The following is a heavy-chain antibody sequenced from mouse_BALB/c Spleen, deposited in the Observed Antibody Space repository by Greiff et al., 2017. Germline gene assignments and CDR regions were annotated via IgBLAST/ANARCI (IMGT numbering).Heavy chain of an antibody. J-gene: IGHJ3*01. CDR3: ASRGFAY. CDR1: GFSLTDYG. D-gene: IGHD3-3*01. Sequence: VRLQGSGPGLLAPSQSLSITCTVSGFSLTDYGVRWFRQLQGKGLEWLGVIWGGGSTYYNSALKSRLSISKDNSKSQVFLKMNSLQTDDTAMYYCASRGFAYWGQGTLVTVSA. V-gene: IGHV2-6-5*01. CDR2: IWGGGST.